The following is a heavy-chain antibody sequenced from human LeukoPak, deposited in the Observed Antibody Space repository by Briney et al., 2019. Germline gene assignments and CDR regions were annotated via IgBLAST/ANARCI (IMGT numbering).Heavy chain of an antibody. V-gene: IGHV5-51*01. CDR1: GYSFTTYW. Sequence: GESLKISCKGSGYSFTTYWIGWVRQMPGKGLEWMGFIYPGDSDIRYSPSFQGQVTISVDKSISTAYLRWSSLQASDTAMYYCARRYYYDSSTYYKWFDPWGQGTLVTVSS. CDR3: ARRYYYDSSTYYKWFDP. D-gene: IGHD3-22*01. J-gene: IGHJ5*02. CDR2: IYPGDSDI.